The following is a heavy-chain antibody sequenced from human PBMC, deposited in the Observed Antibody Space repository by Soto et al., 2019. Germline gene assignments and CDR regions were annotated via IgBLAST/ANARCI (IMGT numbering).Heavy chain of an antibody. CDR1: DFTFSDYY. CDR3: ARATVTRPFDY. V-gene: IGHV3-7*01. D-gene: IGHD4-17*01. J-gene: IGHJ4*02. Sequence: PLGSLRLSCAASDFTFSDYYMSWVRQAPGKGLEWVANIKQDGSEKYYVDSVKGRFTISRDSAKNSLYLQMNSLRAEDTAVYYCARATVTRPFDYWGQGTLVTVSS. CDR2: IKQDGSEK.